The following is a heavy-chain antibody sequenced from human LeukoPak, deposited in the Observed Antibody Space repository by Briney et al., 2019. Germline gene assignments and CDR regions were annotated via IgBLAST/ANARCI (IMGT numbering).Heavy chain of an antibody. CDR1: GGTFSSYA. CDR2: IIPILGIA. D-gene: IGHD4-17*01. CDR3: AREEAYGGNGY. Sequence: SVKVSCTASGGTFSSYAISWVRQAPGQGLEWMGRIIPILGIANYAQKFQGRVTITADKSTSTAYMELSSLRSEDTAVYYCAREEAYGGNGYWGQGTLVTVSS. J-gene: IGHJ4*02. V-gene: IGHV1-69*04.